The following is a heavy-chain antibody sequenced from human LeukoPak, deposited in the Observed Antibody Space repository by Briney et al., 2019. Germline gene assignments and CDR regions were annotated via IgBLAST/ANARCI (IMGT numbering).Heavy chain of an antibody. CDR1: GGSFSNYY. CDR3: ARRNFYDSGGYYYVKLLAIYFDY. Sequence: SETLSLTCDAYGGSFSNYYWSWIRQPPGEGLEWIGDISQSGSTNYNPSLKSRVTMSIDKSKNQFSLKLSSVTAADTAMYYCARRNFYDSGGYYYVKLLAIYFDYWGQGTLVTVSS. D-gene: IGHD3-22*01. J-gene: IGHJ4*02. V-gene: IGHV4-34*01. CDR2: ISQSGST.